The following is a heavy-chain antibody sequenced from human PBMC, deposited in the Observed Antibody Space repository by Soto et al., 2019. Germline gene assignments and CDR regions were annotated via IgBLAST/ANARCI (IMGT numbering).Heavy chain of an antibody. Sequence: QVQLVESGGGVVQPGRSLRLSCAASGFTFSSYGMHWVRQAPRKGLEWVAVIWYDGSNKYYADSVKGRFTISRDNSKNTGYLQMNRLRAEVTAVYYCASEYCSGGRCYYYGMDVWGQGTTVTVSS. CDR2: IWYDGSNK. CDR1: GFTFSSYG. CDR3: ASEYCSGGRCYYYGMDV. V-gene: IGHV3-33*01. J-gene: IGHJ6*02. D-gene: IGHD2-15*01.